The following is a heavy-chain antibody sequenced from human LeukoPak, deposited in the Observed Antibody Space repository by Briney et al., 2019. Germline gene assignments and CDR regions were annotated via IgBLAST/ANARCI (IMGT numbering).Heavy chain of an antibody. CDR1: GYTFTEYY. CDR2: INPNSGGT. CDR3: ARDRASMIVVIISPDAFDI. Sequence: ASVKVSCKASGYTFTEYYMHWVRQAPGQGLEWMGWINPNSGGTDYAQKFQGRVTMTTDTSTSTAYMEVRSLRSDDTAVYYCARDRASMIVVIISPDAFDIWGQGTMVTVSS. D-gene: IGHD3-22*01. J-gene: IGHJ3*02. V-gene: IGHV1-2*02.